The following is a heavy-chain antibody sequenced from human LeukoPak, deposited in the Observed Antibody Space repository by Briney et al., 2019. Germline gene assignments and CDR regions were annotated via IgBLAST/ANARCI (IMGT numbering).Heavy chain of an antibody. CDR2: ISGDGGST. Sequence: TGGSLRLSCAASGFTFDDYAMHWVRQAPGKGLEWVSLISGDGGSTYYADSVKGRFTISRDNSKNSLYLQMNSPRTEDTALYYCAKDTDGRWLQLSPAPAEWGQGTLVTVS. J-gene: IGHJ4*02. D-gene: IGHD5-24*01. CDR1: GFTFDDYA. V-gene: IGHV3-43*02. CDR3: AKDTDGRWLQLSPAPAE.